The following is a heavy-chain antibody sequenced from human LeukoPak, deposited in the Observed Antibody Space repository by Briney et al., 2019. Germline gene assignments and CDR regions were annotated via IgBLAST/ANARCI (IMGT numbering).Heavy chain of an antibody. CDR2: IKQDGSDK. V-gene: IGHV3-7*01. D-gene: IGHD2-21*01. CDR3: ARGFVGYVFFAH. CDR1: GFTFSRHW. Sequence: GGSLRLSCVVSGFTFSRHWMSWVRQAPGKGLEWVANIKQDGSDKYYVDSVKGRFTISRDNAKNSLYLQMNSLRVEDTAIYYCARGFVGYVFFAHWGQGSLVTVYS. J-gene: IGHJ4*02.